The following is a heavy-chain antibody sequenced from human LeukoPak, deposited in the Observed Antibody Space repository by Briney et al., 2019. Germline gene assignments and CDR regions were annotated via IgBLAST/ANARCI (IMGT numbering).Heavy chain of an antibody. CDR2: INPNSGGT. V-gene: IGHV1-2*02. Sequence: ASVKVSCKASGYTFTGYYMHWVRQAPGQGLEWMGWINPNSGGTNYAQKFQGRVTMTRDTSISTAYMELSRLRSDDTAVYYCALQPPRYDFWSGSINGRPTSQSLDHWFDPWGQGTLVTVSS. D-gene: IGHD3-3*01. J-gene: IGHJ5*02. CDR1: GYTFTGYY. CDR3: ALQPPRYDFWSGSINGRPTSQSLDHWFDP.